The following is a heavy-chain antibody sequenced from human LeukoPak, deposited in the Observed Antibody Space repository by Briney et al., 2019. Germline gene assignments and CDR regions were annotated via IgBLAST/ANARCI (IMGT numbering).Heavy chain of an antibody. CDR3: ARVGIRYGYVDY. CDR1: GGSFSGYC. CDR2: INHSGST. Sequence: SETLSLTCAVYGGSFSGYCWSWIRQPPGKGLEWIGEINHSGSTNYNPSLKSRVTISVDTSKNQFSLKLSSVTAADTAVYYCARVGIRYGYVDYWGQGTLVTVSS. J-gene: IGHJ4*02. D-gene: IGHD5-18*01. V-gene: IGHV4-34*01.